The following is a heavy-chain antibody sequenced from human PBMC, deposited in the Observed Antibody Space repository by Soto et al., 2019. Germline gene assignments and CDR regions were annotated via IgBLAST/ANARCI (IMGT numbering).Heavy chain of an antibody. J-gene: IGHJ6*03. CDR3: ARVRGSHYYYMDV. CDR1: GGTFSSYT. Sequence: SVKVSCKASGGTFSSYTISWVRQAPGQGLEWMGRIIPILGIANYAQKFQGRVTITADKSTSTAYMELSSLRSEDTAVYYCARVRGSHYYYMDVWGKGTTVTVS. CDR2: IIPILGIA. D-gene: IGHD3-16*01. V-gene: IGHV1-69*02.